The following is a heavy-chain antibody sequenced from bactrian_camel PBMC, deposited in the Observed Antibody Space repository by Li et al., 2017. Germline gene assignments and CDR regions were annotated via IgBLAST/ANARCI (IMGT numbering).Heavy chain of an antibody. V-gene: IGHV3S53*01. CDR1: GDTGSGLC. CDR3: AADRPLTAYGEIRCSESPAFDW. Sequence: HVQLVESGGGSVQAGGSLRLSCTASGDTGSGLCMAWFRQSPGKEREGVAAIDTDGSTNYAESVRGRFTISQDNAENTLYLQMNDLKPEDTAMYYCAADRPLTAYGEIRCSESPAFDWWGQGTQVTVS. CDR2: IDTDGST. J-gene: IGHJ4*01. D-gene: IGHD6*01.